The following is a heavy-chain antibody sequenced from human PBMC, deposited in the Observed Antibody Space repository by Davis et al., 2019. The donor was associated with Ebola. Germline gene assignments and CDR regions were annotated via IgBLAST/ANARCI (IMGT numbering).Heavy chain of an antibody. V-gene: IGHV4-59*08. D-gene: IGHD2-8*01. J-gene: IGHJ4*02. CDR1: GGSISSYY. Sequence: PSETLSLTCTVSGGSISSYYWSWIRQPPGKGLEWIGYIYYSGSTNYNPSLKSRVTISVDTSKNQFSLKLSSVTAADTAVYYCARRALGYCTNGVCSYPFDYWGQGTLVTVSS. CDR2: IYYSGST. CDR3: ARRALGYCTNGVCSYPFDY.